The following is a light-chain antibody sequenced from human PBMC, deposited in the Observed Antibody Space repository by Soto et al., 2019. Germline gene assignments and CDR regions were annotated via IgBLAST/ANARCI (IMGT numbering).Light chain of an antibody. Sequence: QSVLTQPASVSGSPGQSITISCTGTSSDVGAYDSVSWYQQHPGKAPKLMIYDVNNRPSGVSNRFSGSKSGNTASLTISGLQAEDEADYYCSSYTNSGTLGIFGGGTKVTVL. J-gene: IGLJ2*01. V-gene: IGLV2-14*03. CDR2: DVN. CDR3: SSYTNSGTLGI. CDR1: SSDVGAYDS.